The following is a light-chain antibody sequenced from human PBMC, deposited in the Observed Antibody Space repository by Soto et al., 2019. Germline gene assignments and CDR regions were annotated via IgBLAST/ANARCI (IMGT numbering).Light chain of an antibody. CDR3: QQRSNGIT. J-gene: IGKJ5*01. CDR1: QSVSRY. V-gene: IGKV3-11*01. Sequence: EIVLTQSPATLSLSPGERATLSCRASQSVSRYLAWYQQKPGQAPRLLIYDASNRATDIPARFSGSGSGTDFTLTISSLERESFAVYYCQQRSNGITFGQGTRLEIK. CDR2: DAS.